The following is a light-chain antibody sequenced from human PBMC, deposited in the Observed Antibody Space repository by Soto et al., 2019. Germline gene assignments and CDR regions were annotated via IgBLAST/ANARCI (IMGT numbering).Light chain of an antibody. V-gene: IGKV3-15*01. J-gene: IGKJ4*01. CDR1: QSVSSN. CDR3: QQYNSCPPLT. CDR2: GAS. Sequence: EIVMTQSPATLSVSPGERATLSCRASQSVSSNLAWYQQKPGQAPRLLIYGASTRATGIPARFSGSGSGTEFTTTSSSLQSEDLAVYYCQQYNSCPPLTFGGGTKVEIK.